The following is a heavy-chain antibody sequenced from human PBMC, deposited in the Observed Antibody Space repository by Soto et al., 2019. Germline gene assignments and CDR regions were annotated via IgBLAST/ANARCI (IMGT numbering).Heavy chain of an antibody. D-gene: IGHD2-15*01. V-gene: IGHV3-23*01. CDR2: ISGSGGST. CDR3: AKDRGVVVVAATLYQH. CDR1: GFTFSSYA. J-gene: IGHJ1*01. Sequence: GGPLRLSCTASGFTFSSYAMSWVRQAPGKGLEWVSAISGSGGSTYYADSVKGRFTISRDNSKNTLYLQMNSLRAEDTAVYYCAKDRGVVVVAATLYQHWGQGTLVTVSS.